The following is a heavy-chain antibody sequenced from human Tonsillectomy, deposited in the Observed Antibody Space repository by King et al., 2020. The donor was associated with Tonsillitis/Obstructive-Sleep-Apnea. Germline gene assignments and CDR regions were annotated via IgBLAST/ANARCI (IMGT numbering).Heavy chain of an antibody. V-gene: IGHV3-43*01. J-gene: IGHJ4*02. CDR2: INWDGGSS. Sequence: VQLVESGGVVVQPGGSLRLSCAASGISFDDYTMHWVRQAPGKGLEWVSLINWDGGSSYYADSVKGRFTISRDNSKNSLYLQMNSLRTEDTALYYCAKWGGGVRYSKHYFDYWGQGTLVTVSS. CDR1: GISFDDYT. D-gene: IGHD3-10*01. CDR3: AKWGGGVRYSKHYFDY.